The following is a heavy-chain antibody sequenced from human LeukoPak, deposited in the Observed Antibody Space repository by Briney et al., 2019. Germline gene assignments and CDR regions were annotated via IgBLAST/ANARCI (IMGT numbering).Heavy chain of an antibody. Sequence: GASVKVSCKASGYTFTSYGISRVRQAPGQGLEWMGWINPNSGGTNYAQKFQGRVTMTRDTSISTAYMELSRLRSDDTAVYYCAREGYFRGSYSPWGQGTLVTVSS. CDR2: INPNSGGT. CDR1: GYTFTSYG. J-gene: IGHJ4*02. CDR3: AREGYFRGSYSP. D-gene: IGHD1-26*01. V-gene: IGHV1-2*02.